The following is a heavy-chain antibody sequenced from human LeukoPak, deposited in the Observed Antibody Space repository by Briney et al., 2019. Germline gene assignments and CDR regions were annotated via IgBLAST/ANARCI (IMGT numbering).Heavy chain of an antibody. Sequence: GGSLRLSCAASGFTFSSHSMTWVRQAPGKGLEWVSSISSSGTYSYYADSVKGRFTISRDSAKNSLYLQMNSLRAEDTAVYYCARGRYCSSTSCQYNWFDPWGQGTLVTVSS. CDR2: ISSSGTYS. D-gene: IGHD2-2*01. CDR1: GFTFSSHS. V-gene: IGHV3-21*01. CDR3: ARGRYCSSTSCQYNWFDP. J-gene: IGHJ5*02.